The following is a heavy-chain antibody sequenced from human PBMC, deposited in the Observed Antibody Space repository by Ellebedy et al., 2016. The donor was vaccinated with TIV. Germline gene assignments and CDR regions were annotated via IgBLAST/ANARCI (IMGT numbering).Heavy chain of an antibody. Sequence: SSYWGWIRQPPGKGLEWIGSIYYSGSTYYNPSLKSRVTISVDTSKNQFSLKLSSVTAADTAVYYCARLKATNSPFDIWGQGTMVTVSS. CDR1: SSY. J-gene: IGHJ3*02. CDR3: ARLKATNSPFDI. V-gene: IGHV4-39*01. CDR2: IYYSGST. D-gene: IGHD1-1*01.